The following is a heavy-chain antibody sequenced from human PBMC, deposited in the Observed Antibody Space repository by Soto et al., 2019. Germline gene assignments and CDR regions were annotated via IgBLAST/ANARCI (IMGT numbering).Heavy chain of an antibody. Sequence: GSLRLSCAASGFTFSSYAMGWVHQAPGKGLELVSTISGSGGSTYYADSVKGRFTISRDNSKNTLYLKMHSLRAEDTAVYYCAKDMGYDSSGYYNYFDYWGQGTLVTVSS. V-gene: IGHV3-23*01. CDR3: AKDMGYDSSGYYNYFDY. CDR1: GFTFSSYA. J-gene: IGHJ4*02. CDR2: ISGSGGST. D-gene: IGHD3-22*01.